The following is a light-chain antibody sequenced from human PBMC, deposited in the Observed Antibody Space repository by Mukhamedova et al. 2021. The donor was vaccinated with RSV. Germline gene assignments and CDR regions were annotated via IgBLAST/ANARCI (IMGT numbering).Light chain of an antibody. CDR2: KAS. CDR3: QQYITYWT. V-gene: IGKV1-5*03. J-gene: IGKJ1*01. Sequence: WYQRRVHGKAPKLLIYKASNLQSGVPSRFSGSGSGTEFTLTISSLQPDGFATYFCQQYITYWTFGQGTKVEIK.